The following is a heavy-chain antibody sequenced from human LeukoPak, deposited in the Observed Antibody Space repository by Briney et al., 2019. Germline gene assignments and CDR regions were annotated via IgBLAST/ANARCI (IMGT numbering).Heavy chain of an antibody. CDR1: GGSISSYY. CDR3: ARAYSGGIEGAPTFDY. Sequence: SETLSLTCTVSGGSISSYYWSWIRQPPGKGLEWIGYIYYSGSTNYNPSLKSRVTISVDTSKNQFSLKLSSVTAADTAVYYCARAYSGGIEGAPTFDYWGQGTLVTVSS. J-gene: IGHJ4*02. V-gene: IGHV4-59*01. CDR2: IYYSGST. D-gene: IGHD1-26*01.